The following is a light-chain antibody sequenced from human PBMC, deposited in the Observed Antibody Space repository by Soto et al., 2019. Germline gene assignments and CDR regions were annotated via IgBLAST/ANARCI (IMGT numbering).Light chain of an antibody. CDR1: SSDIGAYNY. Sequence: QSALTQPASVSGSPGQSITISCTGTSSDIGAYNYVSWYQQHPDKAPKLMIYDVNIRPSGVSNRFSGSKSGNTASLTISGLQAEDEADYYCTSWTTSTTMIFGGGTKLTV. CDR3: TSWTTSTTMI. J-gene: IGLJ2*01. CDR2: DVN. V-gene: IGLV2-14*03.